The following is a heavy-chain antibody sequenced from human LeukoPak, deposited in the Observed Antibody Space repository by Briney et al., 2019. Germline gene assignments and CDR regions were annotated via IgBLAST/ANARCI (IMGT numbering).Heavy chain of an antibody. D-gene: IGHD3-10*01. V-gene: IGHV4-61*02. CDR3: ARADSGSGNYGY. J-gene: IGHJ4*02. CDR2: ISSSGST. CDR1: GGSISSGSYY. Sequence: KSSETLSLTCTVSGGSISSGSYYWNWIRQPAGKGLEWIGRISSSGSTNYNPSLKSRVTMSVDTSKNQFSLKLSSVTAADTALYYCARADSGSGNYGYWGQGTLVTVSS.